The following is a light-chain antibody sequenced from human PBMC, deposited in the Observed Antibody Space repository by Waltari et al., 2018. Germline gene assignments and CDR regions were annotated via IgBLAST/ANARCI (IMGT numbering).Light chain of an antibody. J-gene: IGKJ1*01. Sequence: DIVMTQSPDSLAVSLGERATINCKSSQTVLYRDNNKNYLTWYQQKPGQPPKLLFSWASIRESGVPDRLSASGSGTDFTLTISSLQAEDVAVYYCQQYYSTLPTFGQGTKVEIK. CDR3: QQYYSTLPT. CDR2: WAS. V-gene: IGKV4-1*01. CDR1: QTVLYRDNNKNY.